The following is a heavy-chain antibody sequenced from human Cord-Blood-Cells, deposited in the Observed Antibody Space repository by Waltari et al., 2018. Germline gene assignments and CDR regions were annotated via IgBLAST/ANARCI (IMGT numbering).Heavy chain of an antibody. D-gene: IGHD3-3*01. V-gene: IGHV3-15*01. CDR2: IKSKTDGGTT. J-gene: IGHJ6*02. Sequence: EVQLVESGGGLVKPGGSLRLSCAASGFTFSNAWMSWVRQAPGKGLEWVGRIKSKTDGGTTDYAAPVKGRFTISRDDSKNTLYLQMNSLKTEDTAVYYCTTPVIGVAKPRGMDVWGQGTTVTVSS. CDR1: GFTFSNAW. CDR3: TTPVIGVAKPRGMDV.